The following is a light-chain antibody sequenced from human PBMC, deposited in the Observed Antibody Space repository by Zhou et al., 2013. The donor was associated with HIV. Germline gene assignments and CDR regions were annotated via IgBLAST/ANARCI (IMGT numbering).Light chain of an antibody. J-gene: IGKJ4*01. CDR3: QQYKSFLLS. CDR2: ETS. V-gene: IGKV1-5*03. Sequence: DIQMTQSPSIVSASLGVRVTITCRANETVGRSLAWYQQKRGKAPTLVIYETSILDTGIPSRFAGSGSGTEFILTITSLHPDDLGTYFCQQYKSFLLSFGGGTKVDIK. CDR1: ETVGRS.